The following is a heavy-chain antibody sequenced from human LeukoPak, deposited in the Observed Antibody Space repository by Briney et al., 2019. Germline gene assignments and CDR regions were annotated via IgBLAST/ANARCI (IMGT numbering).Heavy chain of an antibody. CDR1: EFIFSGYW. CDR2: IKQDGSEK. J-gene: IGHJ4*02. CDR3: ARDGFVGAADY. D-gene: IGHD6-13*01. V-gene: IGHV3-7*01. Sequence: HPGGSLRLSCAASEFIFSGYWMNWVRQAPGKGLEWVANIKQDGSEKQYVDSVRGRFTISRDNAKNSLYLQRNSLRVEDTAVYYCARDGFVGAADYWGQGTLVTVSS.